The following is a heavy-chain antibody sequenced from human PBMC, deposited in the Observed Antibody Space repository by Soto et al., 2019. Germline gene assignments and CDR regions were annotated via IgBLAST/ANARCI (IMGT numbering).Heavy chain of an antibody. CDR3: ARGVTAGVDY. J-gene: IGHJ4*02. CDR2: MQPSSGRT. D-gene: IGHD1-26*01. V-gene: IGHV1-8*01. Sequence: QVQLVQSGAEVREPGASVKVSCKASGYSFTSLDINWVRQTTGQGLEWMGWMQPSSGRTGYAQKFQGRVTMTRDTSINTAYMELSSLTSDDTAFYYCARGVTAGVDYWGQVTVVTVSS. CDR1: GYSFTSLD.